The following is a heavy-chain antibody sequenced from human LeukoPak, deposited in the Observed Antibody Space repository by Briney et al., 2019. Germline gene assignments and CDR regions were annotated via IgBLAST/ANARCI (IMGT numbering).Heavy chain of an antibody. D-gene: IGHD7-27*01. CDR2: INPSSGGT. Sequence: GASVKVSCKASGYYFTDFYIEWVRQAPGQGLKWMGWINPSSGGTNYAQEFQGRVTLTRDMSISTVSMELRNLKSDDTAVYYCAREGDLGIGNAFDIWGEGALVTVAS. V-gene: IGHV1-2*02. J-gene: IGHJ3*02. CDR1: GYYFTDFY. CDR3: AREGDLGIGNAFDI.